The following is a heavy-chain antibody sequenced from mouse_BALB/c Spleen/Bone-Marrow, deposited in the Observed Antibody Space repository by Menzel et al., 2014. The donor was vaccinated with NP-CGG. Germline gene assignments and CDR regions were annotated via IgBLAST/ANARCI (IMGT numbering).Heavy chain of an antibody. J-gene: IGHJ2*01. V-gene: IGHV3-8*02. D-gene: IGHD2-3*01. Sequence: EVQVVESGPSLVKPSQTLSLSCSVTGDSITSGYWNWIRKFPGNKLEYMGYISYSGSSYYSPSLISRISITRETSKNQYYLQLNSVTTEDTATYYCATYDGFYFDYWGQGTTRTVSS. CDR2: ISYSGSS. CDR1: GDSITSGY. CDR3: ATYDGFYFDY.